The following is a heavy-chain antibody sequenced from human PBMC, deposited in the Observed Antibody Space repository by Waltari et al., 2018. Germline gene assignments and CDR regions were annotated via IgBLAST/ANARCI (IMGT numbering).Heavy chain of an antibody. CDR3: VRRLDKRRGFDY. J-gene: IGHJ4*02. Sequence: EVELVESGGGLVQPGGSLRLSCAASGFTFTTYWMHWVRQAPGKGLVGGSRSSRDGSGTGYADSVQGRYTISRDNAKNTVFLQMNGLRGEDTAVYYCVRRLDKRRGFDYWGQGTLVTVSS. CDR2: SSRDGSGT. CDR1: GFTFTTYW. V-gene: IGHV3-74*01. D-gene: IGHD3-16*01.